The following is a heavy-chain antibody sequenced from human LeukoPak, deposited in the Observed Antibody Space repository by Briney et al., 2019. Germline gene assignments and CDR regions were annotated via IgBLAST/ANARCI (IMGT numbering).Heavy chain of an antibody. CDR3: AKALPGIVGAPPGRGLAAYYFDY. V-gene: IGHV3-23*01. D-gene: IGHD1-26*01. CDR1: GGSISSSSYY. J-gene: IGHJ4*02. CDR2: ISGSGGST. Sequence: ETLSLTCTVSGGSISSSSYYWGWVRQAPGKGLEWVSAISGSGGSTYYADSVKGRFTISRDNSKNTLYLQMNSLRAEDTAVYYCAKALPGIVGAPPGRGLAAYYFDYWGQGTLVTVSS.